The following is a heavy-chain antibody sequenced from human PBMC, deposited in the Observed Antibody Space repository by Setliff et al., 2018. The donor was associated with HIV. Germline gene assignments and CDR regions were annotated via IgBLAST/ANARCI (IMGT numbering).Heavy chain of an antibody. CDR2: IYPGDSAI. J-gene: IGHJ6*03. V-gene: IGHV5-51*01. Sequence: GESLKISCKASGYVFTNYWIGWVRQMPGKGLEWLGVIYPGDSAIRYSPSFQGQVSISADTSITTAYLQWSSLKASDTAMYYCEGHMTTVTTGGPYYYYYYYMDVWGKGTTVTVSS. D-gene: IGHD4-17*01. CDR3: EGHMTTVTTGGPYYYYYYYMDV. CDR1: GYVFTNYW.